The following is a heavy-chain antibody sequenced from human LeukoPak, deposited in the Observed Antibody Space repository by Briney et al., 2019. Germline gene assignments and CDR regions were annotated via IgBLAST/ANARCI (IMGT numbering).Heavy chain of an antibody. CDR2: ISSSGSTI. CDR3: ARDLIVVVVAATESSYYYYGMDV. CDR1: GFTFISYE. V-gene: IGHV3-48*03. D-gene: IGHD2-15*01. Sequence: PGGSLRLSCAASGFTFISYEMNWVRQAPGKGLEWVSYISSSGSTIYYADSVKGRFTISRDNAKNSLYLQMNSLRAEDTAVYYCARDLIVVVVAATESSYYYYGMDVWGQGTTVTVSS. J-gene: IGHJ6*02.